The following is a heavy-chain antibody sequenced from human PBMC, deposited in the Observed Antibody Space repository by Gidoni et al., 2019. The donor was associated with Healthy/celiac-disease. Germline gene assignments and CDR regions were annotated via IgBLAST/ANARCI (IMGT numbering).Heavy chain of an antibody. CDR3: ARQGPTIVLMVLLDVGWFDP. Sequence: QLQLQESGPGLVTPSETLSLTCTVSGGSISSSSYYWGWIRQPPGKGLEWIGSIYYSGSTYYNPSLKSRVTISVDTSKNQFSLKLSSVTAADTAVYYCARQGPTIVLMVLLDVGWFDPWGQGTLVTVSS. J-gene: IGHJ5*02. CDR1: GGSISSSSYY. V-gene: IGHV4-39*01. CDR2: IYYSGST. D-gene: IGHD2-8*01.